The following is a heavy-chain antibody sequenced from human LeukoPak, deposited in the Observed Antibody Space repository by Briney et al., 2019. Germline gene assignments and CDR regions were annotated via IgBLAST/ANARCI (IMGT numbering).Heavy chain of an antibody. Sequence: GGSLRLSCAASGFTFDDYAMHWVRQAPGKGLEWVSGISWNSGSIGYADSVKGRFTISRDNAKNSLYLQMNSLRAEDTAVYYCARTYYDILTGYYPFDYWGQGTLVTVSS. D-gene: IGHD3-9*01. CDR2: ISWNSGSI. CDR1: GFTFDDYA. CDR3: ARTYYDILTGYYPFDY. V-gene: IGHV3-9*01. J-gene: IGHJ4*02.